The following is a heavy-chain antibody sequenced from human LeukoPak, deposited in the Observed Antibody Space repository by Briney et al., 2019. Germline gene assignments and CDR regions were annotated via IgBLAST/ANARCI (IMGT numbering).Heavy chain of an antibody. Sequence: PSETLSLTCTVSGYSISSGYHWGWIRQPPGKGLEWIGSFYHSGSTYYNPSLKSRVTISVDTSKNQFSLKLSSVTAADTAVYYCASVGGGSYGMTNDAFDIWGQGTMVTVSS. J-gene: IGHJ3*02. CDR2: FYHSGST. V-gene: IGHV4-38-2*02. CDR3: ASVGGGSYGMTNDAFDI. CDR1: GYSISSGYH. D-gene: IGHD1-26*01.